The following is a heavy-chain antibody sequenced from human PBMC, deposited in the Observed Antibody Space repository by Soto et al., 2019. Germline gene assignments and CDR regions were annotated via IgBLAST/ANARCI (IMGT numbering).Heavy chain of an antibody. Sequence: GGSLRLSCAASGFTFTNYAMGWVRQAPGKGLEWVSVVSSGGSTYYADSVTGRFTVSRDNSKNTLSLQMNSLRAEDTAVYYCAKRRGAGGHFDYWGQGALVTVSS. V-gene: IGHV3-23*01. CDR1: GFTFTNYA. J-gene: IGHJ4*02. D-gene: IGHD2-15*01. CDR3: AKRRGAGGHFDY. CDR2: VSSGGST.